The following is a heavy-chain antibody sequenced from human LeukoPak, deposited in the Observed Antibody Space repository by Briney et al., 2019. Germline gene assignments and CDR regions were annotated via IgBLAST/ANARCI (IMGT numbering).Heavy chain of an antibody. CDR1: GYTFTGYY. CDR3: ARDLNGVWVFDY. D-gene: IGHD2-8*01. CDR2: INPNSGGT. V-gene: IGHV1-2*02. Sequence: ASVKVSCKASGYTFTGYYMHWVRQAPGQGLEWMGWINPNSGGTNYAQKFQGRVTMTRDTSISTAYMELSRLRSDDTAVYYCARDLNGVWVFDYWGQGTLVTVSS. J-gene: IGHJ4*02.